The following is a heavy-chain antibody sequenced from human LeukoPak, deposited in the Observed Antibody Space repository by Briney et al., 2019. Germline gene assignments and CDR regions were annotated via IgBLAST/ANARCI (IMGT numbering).Heavy chain of an antibody. J-gene: IGHJ4*02. V-gene: IGHV3-20*04. Sequence: PGGSLRLSRAASGFTFDDYGMAWVRQAPGKGLEWVSGVTWNAGSTGYADSVKGRFTISRDNAKSSLYLQMNSLRAEDTALYYCARGYCSGNSCRLFDYWGQGTLVTVSS. CDR2: VTWNAGST. CDR3: ARGYCSGNSCRLFDY. D-gene: IGHD2-15*01. CDR1: GFTFDDYG.